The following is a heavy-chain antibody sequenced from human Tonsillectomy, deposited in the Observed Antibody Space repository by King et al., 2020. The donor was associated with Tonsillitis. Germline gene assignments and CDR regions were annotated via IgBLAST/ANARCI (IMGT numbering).Heavy chain of an antibody. CDR1: GGSISSSSYY. V-gene: IGHV4-39*01. CDR2: IYYSGST. J-gene: IGHJ1*01. CDR3: ARHFTSSSWYLGEYFQH. Sequence: QLQESGPGLVKPSETLSLTCTVSGGSISSSSYYWGWIRQPPGKGLEWIGSIYYSGSTYYNPSLKSRVTISVDTSKNQFSLQLSSVTAADTAVYYCARHFTSSSWYLGEYFQHWGQGTLVTVSS. D-gene: IGHD6-13*01.